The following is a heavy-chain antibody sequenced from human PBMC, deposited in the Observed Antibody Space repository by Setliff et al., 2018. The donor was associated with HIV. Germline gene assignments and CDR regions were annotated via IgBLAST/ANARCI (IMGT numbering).Heavy chain of an antibody. D-gene: IGHD5-12*01. Sequence: GGSLRLSCAGSGFSITDYFMYWIRQAPGKGLEWVSYISTSGNSIYYADSVKGRFTISRDNAKNSLYLRMNSRRVEDTAVYYCARETISGYDSYWGQGTLVTVSS. CDR1: GFSITDYF. CDR2: ISTSGNSI. J-gene: IGHJ4*02. V-gene: IGHV3-11*01. CDR3: ARETISGYDSY.